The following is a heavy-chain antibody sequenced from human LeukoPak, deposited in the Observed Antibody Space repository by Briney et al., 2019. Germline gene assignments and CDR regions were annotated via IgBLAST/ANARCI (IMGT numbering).Heavy chain of an antibody. CDR1: GYSISSGYY. CDR3: ARVTKEITIFGVVIPDAFDI. D-gene: IGHD3-3*01. Sequence: SETLSLTCTVSGYSISSGYYWGWIRQPPGKGLEWIGSIYHSGSTYYNPSLKSRVTISVDTSKNQFSLKLSSVTAADTAVYYCARVTKEITIFGVVIPDAFDIWGQGTMVTVSS. V-gene: IGHV4-38-2*02. CDR2: IYHSGST. J-gene: IGHJ3*02.